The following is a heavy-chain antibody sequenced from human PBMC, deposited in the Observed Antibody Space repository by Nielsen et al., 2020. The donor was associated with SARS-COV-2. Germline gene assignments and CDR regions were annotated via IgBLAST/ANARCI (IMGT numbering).Heavy chain of an antibody. V-gene: IGHV4-59*08. CDR3: ARNAPQFFSFDY. J-gene: IGHJ4*02. CDR2: IYYSGST. CDR1: GASISGHY. D-gene: IGHD2-8*01. Sequence: SETLSLTCAVSGASISGHYWSWIRQPPGKGLEWIGYIYYSGSTNYSPSLESRVTFSLDMTRNHFSLNLNSVTAADTAVYYCARNAPQFFSFDYWGQGALVTVSA.